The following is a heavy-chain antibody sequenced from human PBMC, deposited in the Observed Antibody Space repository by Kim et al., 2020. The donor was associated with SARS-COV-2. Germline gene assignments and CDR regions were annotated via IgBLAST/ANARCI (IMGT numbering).Heavy chain of an antibody. CDR2: ISSSSSSI. J-gene: IGHJ4*02. V-gene: IGHV3-48*02. CDR3: ARDDPDYYYGSGSYPPSDY. Sequence: GGSLRLSCAASGFRFSSCSMNWVRQAPGKGLEWVAYISSSSSSIFYADSVKGRFTISRDNAKNSLFLQMSGLRDEDTAVYYCARDDPDYYYGSGSYPPSDYWGQGTLVTVSS. D-gene: IGHD3-10*01. CDR1: GFRFSSCS.